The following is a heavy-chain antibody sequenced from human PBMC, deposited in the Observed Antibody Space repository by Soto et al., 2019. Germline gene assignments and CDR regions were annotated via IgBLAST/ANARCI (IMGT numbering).Heavy chain of an antibody. CDR1: GYTFTTFG. Sequence: QVQLVQSGGEVKKPGASVKVSCKASGYTFTTFGITWVRQVPGQGLEWLGWISTSTGNTNYAQNLQGRLTLTTDTATRTGYIELRSLTSDDTAVYYCARSPRVIVTAKGTLDFWGQGTLITVSS. D-gene: IGHD2-21*02. CDR3: ARSPRVIVTAKGTLDF. J-gene: IGHJ4*02. CDR2: ISTSTGNT. V-gene: IGHV1-18*04.